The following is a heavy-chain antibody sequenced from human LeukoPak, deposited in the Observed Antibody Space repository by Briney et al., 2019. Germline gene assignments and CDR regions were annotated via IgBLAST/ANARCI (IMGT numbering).Heavy chain of an antibody. V-gene: IGHV3-11*06. CDR2: ISSSSSYT. CDR1: GFTFSDYY. J-gene: IGHJ4*02. Sequence: GGSLRLSCAASGFTFSDYYMSWIRQAPGKGLEWVSYISSSSSYTNYADSVKGRFTISRDNAKNSLYLQMSSLRAEDTAVYYCARAVQLWFYDYWGQGTLVTVSS. D-gene: IGHD5-18*01. CDR3: ARAVQLWFYDY.